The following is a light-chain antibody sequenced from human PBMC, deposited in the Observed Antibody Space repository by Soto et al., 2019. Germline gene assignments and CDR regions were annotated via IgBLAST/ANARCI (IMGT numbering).Light chain of an antibody. Sequence: QSVLTLPPSASGTPGQRVIISCSGSTSNIGRHTVSWYQQVPGRAPKLLMYSNDQRPSGVPDRFSGSKSGTSASLAISGLQSEDDADYYCATWDDSLKGVFGAGTMLTVL. V-gene: IGLV1-44*01. J-gene: IGLJ3*02. CDR2: SND. CDR3: ATWDDSLKGV. CDR1: TSNIGRHT.